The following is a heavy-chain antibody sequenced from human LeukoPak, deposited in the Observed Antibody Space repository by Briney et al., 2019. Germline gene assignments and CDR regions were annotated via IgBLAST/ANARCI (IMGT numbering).Heavy chain of an antibody. CDR3: AAYYYDSSGYFG. CDR2: ISYSGNT. CDR1: GGSISSSGYS. Sequence: SETLSLTCTVSGGSISSSGYSWGWSRQPPGKGLEWIGGISYSGNTYYNTFLKSRVTISVDTSKNQFSLQLSTVTAADTAVYYCAAYYYDSSGYFGWGQGTLVTVSS. J-gene: IGHJ4*02. V-gene: IGHV4-39*01. D-gene: IGHD3-22*01.